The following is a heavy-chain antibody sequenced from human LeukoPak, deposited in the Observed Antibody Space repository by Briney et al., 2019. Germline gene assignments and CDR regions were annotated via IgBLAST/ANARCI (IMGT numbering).Heavy chain of an antibody. V-gene: IGHV3-64*01. D-gene: IGHD3-16*01. CDR2: ISYNGDET. CDR1: GFTFSNYF. J-gene: IGHJ4*02. Sequence: PGGSLRLSCAASGFTFSNYFMHWVRQAPGKGLDYLSVISYNGDETYYAKSVKGRFTISRDNSKNTLYLQMGTLRPEDTAVYYCARDPSVGGFSGSELDFWGQGTLVTVSS. CDR3: ARDPSVGGFSGSELDF.